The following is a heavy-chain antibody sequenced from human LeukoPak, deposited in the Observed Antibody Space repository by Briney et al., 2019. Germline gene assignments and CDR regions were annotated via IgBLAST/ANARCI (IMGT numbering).Heavy chain of an antibody. CDR1: GFTFSSYS. CDR3: AALVGATLAGVYYFDY. D-gene: IGHD1-26*01. Sequence: PGGSLRLSCAASGFTFSSYSMNWVRQAPGKGLEWVSYLGGSTNTIYYADSVKGRFTISRDNAKNSLYLQMNSLRAEDTAVYYCAALVGATLAGVYYFDYWGQGTLVTVSS. CDR2: LGGSTNTI. J-gene: IGHJ4*02. V-gene: IGHV3-48*01.